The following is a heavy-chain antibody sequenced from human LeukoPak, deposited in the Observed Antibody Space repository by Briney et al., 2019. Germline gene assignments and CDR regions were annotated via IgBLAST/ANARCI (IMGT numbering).Heavy chain of an antibody. CDR2: ISSSSSTI. J-gene: IGHJ4*02. D-gene: IGHD3-9*01. Sequence: PGGSLRLSCAASGFTLSNYWMYWVRQDPGKGLEWVSYISSSSSTIYYADSVKGRFTISRDNAKNSLYLQMDSLRDEDTAVYYCASVGYDILTGYHPLWYFDYWGQGTLVTVSS. CDR3: ASVGYDILTGYHPLWYFDY. V-gene: IGHV3-48*02. CDR1: GFTLSNYW.